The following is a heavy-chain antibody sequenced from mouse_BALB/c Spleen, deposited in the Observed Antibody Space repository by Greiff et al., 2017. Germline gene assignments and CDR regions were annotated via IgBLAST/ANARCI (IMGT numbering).Heavy chain of an antibody. CDR3: AIHYYGYGFAY. Sequence: EVKLQQSGPGLVKPSQSLSLTCSVTGYSITSGYYWNWIRQFPGNKLEWMGYISYDGSNNYNPSLKNRISITRDTSKNQFFLKLNSVTTEDTATYYCAIHYYGYGFAYWGQGTLVTVSA. D-gene: IGHD1-2*01. J-gene: IGHJ3*01. V-gene: IGHV3-6*02. CDR2: ISYDGSN. CDR1: GYSITSGYY.